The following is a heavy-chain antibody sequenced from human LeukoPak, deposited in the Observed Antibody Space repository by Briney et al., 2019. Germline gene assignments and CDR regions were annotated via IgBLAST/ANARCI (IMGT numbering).Heavy chain of an antibody. D-gene: IGHD3-16*01. CDR2: ISYDGSNK. Sequence: PGGSLRLSCAASGFTFNNAWMSWVRQAPGKGLEWVAVISYDGSNKYYADSVKGRFTISRDNSKNTLYLQMNSLRAEDTAVYYCARENPYYDYVWGSYSRWGQGTLVTVSS. V-gene: IGHV3-30*03. J-gene: IGHJ4*02. CDR1: GFTFNNAW. CDR3: ARENPYYDYVWGSYSR.